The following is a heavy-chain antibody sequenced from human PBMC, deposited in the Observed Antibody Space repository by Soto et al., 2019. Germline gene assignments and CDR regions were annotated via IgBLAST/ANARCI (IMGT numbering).Heavy chain of an antibody. CDR3: ARGXVXXXXXX. V-gene: IGHV4-4*07. CDR2: IHSTGNS. Sequence: SETLSLTCSVSGDSISTSYWSWIRQPAEKRPEWIGRIHSTGNSNYNPSLRSRVTMSIDTSKNQFSLELSSVTAADTAVYFCARGXVXXXXXXXXQXTLVTVSS. CDR1: GDSISTSY. J-gene: IGHJ4*02.